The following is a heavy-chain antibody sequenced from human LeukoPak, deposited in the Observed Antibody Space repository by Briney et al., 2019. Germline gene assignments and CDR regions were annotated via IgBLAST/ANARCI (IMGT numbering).Heavy chain of an antibody. CDR3: ARGETVYGGDIVY. CDR2: INPNSGGT. D-gene: IGHD3-16*02. CDR1: GYTFTGYY. V-gene: IGHV1-2*02. Sequence: GASVKVSCKASGYTFTGYYMHWVRQAPGQGLEWMGCINPNSGGTKYAQKFLGGVTLTRDTSISTAYMEPSRLRPDDPAAYYCARGETVYGGDIVYWGQGTLVTVSS. J-gene: IGHJ4*02.